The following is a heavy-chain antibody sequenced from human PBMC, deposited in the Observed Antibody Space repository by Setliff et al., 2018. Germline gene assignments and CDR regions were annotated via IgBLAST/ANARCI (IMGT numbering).Heavy chain of an antibody. CDR2: ISSSGSTI. J-gene: IGHJ3*02. CDR1: GFTLSDHY. V-gene: IGHV3-11*01. D-gene: IGHD2-21*02. CDR3: ARCTGGDCYLDAFDI. Sequence: KAGGSLRLSCAASGFTLSDHYIDWIRQAPGKGLEWVSYISSSGSTIYYADSVKGRFTISRDNAKNSLYLQMNSLRVEDTAVYYCARCTGGDCYLDAFDIWGQGTMVTVSS.